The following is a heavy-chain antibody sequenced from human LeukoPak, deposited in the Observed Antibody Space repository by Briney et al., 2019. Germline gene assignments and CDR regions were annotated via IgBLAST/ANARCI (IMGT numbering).Heavy chain of an antibody. D-gene: IGHD5-18*01. J-gene: IGHJ3*02. Sequence: GGSLRLSCAASGFTFSDYYMSWIRQAPGKGLEWVSYISSSGSTIYYADSVKGRFTISRDNAKNSLYLQMNSLRAEDTAVYYCARYGYSYAITGDAFDIWGRGTMVTVSS. CDR1: GFTFSDYY. CDR3: ARYGYSYAITGDAFDI. V-gene: IGHV3-11*01. CDR2: ISSSGSTI.